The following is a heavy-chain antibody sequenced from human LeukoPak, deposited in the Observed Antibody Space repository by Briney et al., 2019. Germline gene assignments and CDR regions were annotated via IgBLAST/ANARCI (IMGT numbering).Heavy chain of an antibody. V-gene: IGHV3-23*01. D-gene: IGHD3-10*01. CDR3: AKDRMVRGVIITSNFDY. CDR1: GFTFSSYA. CDR2: ISGSGGST. J-gene: IGHJ4*02. Sequence: GGSLRLSCAASGFTFSSYAMSWVRQAPGKGLEWVSAISGSGGSTYYADSVKGRFTISRDNSKNTLYLQMNSLRAEDTAVYYCAKDRMVRGVIITSNFDYWGQGTLVTVSS.